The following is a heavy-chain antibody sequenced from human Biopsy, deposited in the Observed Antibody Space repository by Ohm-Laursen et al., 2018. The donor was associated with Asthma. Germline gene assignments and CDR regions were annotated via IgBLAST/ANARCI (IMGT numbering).Heavy chain of an antibody. Sequence: SVKVSCKASGYPFIGYPIHWMRQAPGQGLEWMGRINPNRGATNYAQKFQGRVTMTRDTSISTAYMEVSRLRSDDTAVYYCARGQKSAGDRWFDPWGQGTLVTVSS. D-gene: IGHD6-13*01. CDR1: GYPFIGYP. CDR2: INPNRGAT. J-gene: IGHJ5*02. CDR3: ARGQKSAGDRWFDP. V-gene: IGHV1-2*06.